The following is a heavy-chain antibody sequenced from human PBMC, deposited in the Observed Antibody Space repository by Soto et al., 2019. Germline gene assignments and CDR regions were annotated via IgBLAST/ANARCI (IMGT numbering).Heavy chain of an antibody. Sequence: ASVKVSCKASGYTLTSYGISWVRQAPGQGLEWMGWISAYNGNTNYAQKLQGRVTMTTDTSTSTAYMELRSLRSDDTAVYYCARDGWALIAAARICFDPWGQGTLVTVSS. D-gene: IGHD6-13*01. J-gene: IGHJ5*02. V-gene: IGHV1-18*01. CDR1: GYTLTSYG. CDR2: ISAYNGNT. CDR3: ARDGWALIAAARICFDP.